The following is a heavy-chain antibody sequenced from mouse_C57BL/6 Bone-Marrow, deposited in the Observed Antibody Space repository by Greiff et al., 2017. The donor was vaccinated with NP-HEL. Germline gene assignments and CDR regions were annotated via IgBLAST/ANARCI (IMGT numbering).Heavy chain of an antibody. Sequence: QVQLQQSGPGLVAPSQSLSITCTVSGFSLTSYAISWVRQPPGKGLEWLGVIWPGGGTNYNSALKSRLSISKDNSTSQAFLKMNSLQTDDTARYYCDRNLANYNGRPYYYAVDYWGQGTSVNVSS. CDR3: DRNLANYNGRPYYYAVDY. D-gene: IGHD1-1*01. J-gene: IGHJ4*01. V-gene: IGHV2-9-1*01. CDR2: IWPGGGT. CDR1: GFSLTSYA.